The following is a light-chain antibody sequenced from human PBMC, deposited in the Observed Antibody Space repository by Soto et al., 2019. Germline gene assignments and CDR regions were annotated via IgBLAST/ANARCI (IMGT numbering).Light chain of an antibody. CDR1: SGSVSILSY. V-gene: IGLV8-61*01. CDR2: STN. CDR3: ALYLGSGNMV. J-gene: IGLJ3*02. Sequence: QTVVTQEPSFSVSPGGTVTLTCGLTSGSVSILSYPSWYQQTPGQAPRTLIYSTNTRSSGVPDRFSGSILGTKAALTIAGAQAEDDSHYYCALYLGSGNMVFVGGTKLTVL.